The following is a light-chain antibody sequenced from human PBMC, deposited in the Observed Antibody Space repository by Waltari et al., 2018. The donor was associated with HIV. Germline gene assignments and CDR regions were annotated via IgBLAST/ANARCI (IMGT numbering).Light chain of an antibody. CDR2: DAS. CDR1: QTVSSS. J-gene: IGKJ2*01. Sequence: EIVLTQSPATLSLSPGERVTLPCRASQTVSSSLAWYHQRPGQAPRLLIYDASIRAAGIPARFRGSGSGTDFSLTITSLEPEDFAIYYCHQRSVWPLFTFGQGTKLEIK. V-gene: IGKV3-11*01. CDR3: HQRSVWPLFT.